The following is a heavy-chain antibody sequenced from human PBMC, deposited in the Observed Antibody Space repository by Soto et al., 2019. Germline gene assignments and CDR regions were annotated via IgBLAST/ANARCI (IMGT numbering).Heavy chain of an antibody. D-gene: IGHD1-26*01. CDR2: ISGSGGST. Sequence: GGSLRLSCAASGFTFSSYAMSWVRQAPRKGLEWVSAISGSGGSTYYADSAKVRFTISRDNSKNTLYLQMNSLRAEDTAVYYCAKAANLNYGVVGATRVDYFDYWGQGTLVTVSS. CDR1: GFTFSSYA. V-gene: IGHV3-23*01. CDR3: AKAANLNYGVVGATRVDYFDY. J-gene: IGHJ4*02.